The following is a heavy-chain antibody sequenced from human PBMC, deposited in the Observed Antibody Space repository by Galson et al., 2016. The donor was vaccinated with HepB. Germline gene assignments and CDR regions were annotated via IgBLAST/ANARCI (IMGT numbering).Heavy chain of an antibody. J-gene: IGHJ5*02. Sequence: SLRLSCAASGFAFSSYALHWVRQAPGKGLEWVALMSNDGRSKYYADPVKGRFTVSRVNSRNTLYLQMNSLRAEDTAVYFCAGVSPMAAAGTLDPWGQGALVTVSS. D-gene: IGHD6-13*01. CDR2: MSNDGRSK. CDR3: AGVSPMAAAGTLDP. V-gene: IGHV3-30*04. CDR1: GFAFSSYA.